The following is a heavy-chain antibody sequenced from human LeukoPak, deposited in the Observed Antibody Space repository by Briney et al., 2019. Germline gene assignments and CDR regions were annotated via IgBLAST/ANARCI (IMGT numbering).Heavy chain of an antibody. CDR2: ISAYNGNT. Sequence: ASVKVSCKASGYTFTSYDINWVRQAPGQGLEWMGWISAYNGNTNYAQKLQGRVTMTTDTSTSTAYMELRSLRSDDTAVYYCARDLHCSSTSCPFDYWGQGTLVTVSS. V-gene: IGHV1-18*01. CDR3: ARDLHCSSTSCPFDY. J-gene: IGHJ4*02. D-gene: IGHD2-2*01. CDR1: GYTFTSYD.